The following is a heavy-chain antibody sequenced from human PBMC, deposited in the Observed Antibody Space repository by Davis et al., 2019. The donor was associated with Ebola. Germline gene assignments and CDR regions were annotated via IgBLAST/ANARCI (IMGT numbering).Heavy chain of an antibody. Sequence: MPSETLSLTCTVSGGSISSYYWSWIRQPPGKGLEWIGYIYYSGSTNYNPSLKSRVTISVDTSKNQFSLKLSSVTAADAAVYYCARSGGHYYDSSGYYSGYYFDYWGQGTRVTVSS. CDR3: ARSGGHYYDSSGYYSGYYFDY. CDR1: GGSISSYY. CDR2: IYYSGST. J-gene: IGHJ4*02. D-gene: IGHD3-22*01. V-gene: IGHV4-59*01.